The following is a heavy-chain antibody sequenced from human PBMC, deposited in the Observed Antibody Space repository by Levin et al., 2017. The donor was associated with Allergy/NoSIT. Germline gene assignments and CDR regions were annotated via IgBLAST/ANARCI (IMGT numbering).Heavy chain of an antibody. CDR2: ISGSGGST. Sequence: GGSLRLSCAASGFTFSSYAMSWVRQAPGKGLEWVSAISGSGGSTYYADSVKGRFTISRDNSKNTLYLQMNSLRAEDTAVYYCAKDKRGYSYGNWSYWGQGTLVTVSS. J-gene: IGHJ4*02. CDR1: GFTFSSYA. D-gene: IGHD5-18*01. V-gene: IGHV3-23*01. CDR3: AKDKRGYSYGNWSY.